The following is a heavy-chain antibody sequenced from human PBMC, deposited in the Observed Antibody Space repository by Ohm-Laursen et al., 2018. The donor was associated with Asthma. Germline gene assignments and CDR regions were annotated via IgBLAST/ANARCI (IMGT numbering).Heavy chain of an antibody. V-gene: IGHV3-48*02. J-gene: IGHJ4*02. CDR2: ISSNSKNI. Sequence: SLRLSCTASGLTFSSYGMNWVRQAPGEGLEWVSYISSNSKNIYYVDSVRGRFTISRDNAKNSLYLQMNSLRDDDTAVYYCARADSSGWDFDDWGQGTRVTVSS. CDR1: GLTFSSYG. CDR3: ARADSSGWDFDD. D-gene: IGHD6-19*01.